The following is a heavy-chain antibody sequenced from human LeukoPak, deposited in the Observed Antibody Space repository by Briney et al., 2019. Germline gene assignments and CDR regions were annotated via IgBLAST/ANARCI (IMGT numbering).Heavy chain of an antibody. CDR1: GFTFDDYG. J-gene: IGHJ4*02. CDR3: ARDLYYGSGSYYIDY. D-gene: IGHD3-10*01. CDR2: INWNGGST. V-gene: IGHV3-20*04. Sequence: PGGSLRLSCAASGFTFDDYGMSWVRQAPGKGLEWVSGINWNGGSTGYADSVKGRFTISRDNAKNSLYLQMNSLRAEDTALYYYARDLYYGSGSYYIDYWGQGTLVTVSS.